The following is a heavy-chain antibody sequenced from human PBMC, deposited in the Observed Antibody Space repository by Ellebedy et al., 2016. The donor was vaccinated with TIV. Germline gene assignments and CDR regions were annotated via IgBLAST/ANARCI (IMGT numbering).Heavy chain of an antibody. CDR3: ASALISGSGSSYGMDV. V-gene: IGHV3-23*01. J-gene: IGHJ6*02. CDR1: GFTFSGYA. D-gene: IGHD3-10*01. Sequence: GESLKISCVASGFTFSGYAMSWVRQAPGKGLEWVSGINNGGRTTSYADSVKGRFTISRDNSRSTLYLQMNSLRAEDSAVYYCASALISGSGSSYGMDVWGQGTTVTVSS. CDR2: INNGGRTT.